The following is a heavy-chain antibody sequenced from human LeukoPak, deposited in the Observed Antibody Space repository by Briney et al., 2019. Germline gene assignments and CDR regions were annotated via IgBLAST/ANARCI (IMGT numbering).Heavy chain of an antibody. J-gene: IGHJ4*02. CDR2: IYYSGST. CDR1: GGSISSYY. Sequence: PSETLSLTCTVSGGSISSYYWSWIRQPPGKGLEWIGYIYYSGSTKYNPSLKSRVTISVDTSKNQFSLKLSSVTAADTAVYYCARGYYDSSGYSYPFDYWGQGTLVTVSS. V-gene: IGHV4-59*01. CDR3: ARGYYDSSGYSYPFDY. D-gene: IGHD3-22*01.